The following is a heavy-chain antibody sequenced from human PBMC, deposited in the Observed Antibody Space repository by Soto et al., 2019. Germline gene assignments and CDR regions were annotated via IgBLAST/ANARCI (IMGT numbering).Heavy chain of an antibody. D-gene: IGHD6-19*01. J-gene: IGHJ2*01. V-gene: IGHV1-69*12. CDR2: ITPMFGTA. CDR3: AQTLGLAVAGPGRFDL. Sequence: QVQLVQSGAEVKKYGSSVKVSCKASGGTFSRYAISWVRQAPGQGLEWMGGITPMFGTANYAQRFQGRVTIHAVESTSTAYMQLSSLRSDDTGVYYCAQTLGLAVAGPGRFDLWGRGTLVTVSS. CDR1: GGTFSRYA.